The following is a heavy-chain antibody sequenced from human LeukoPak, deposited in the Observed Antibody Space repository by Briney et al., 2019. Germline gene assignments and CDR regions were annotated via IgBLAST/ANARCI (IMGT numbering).Heavy chain of an antibody. D-gene: IGHD6-6*01. CDR1: GFDLSDYY. J-gene: IGHJ4*02. CDR2: ISVDSDTI. CDR3: ARLRVQPDY. V-gene: IGHV3-11*01. Sequence: PGGSLRLSCAASGFDLSDYYMTWIRQAPGKGLEWVSYISVDSDTIYYADTVKGRFTISRDSAKNSLYLQMNSLRGEDTAVYYCARLRVQPDYWGQGTLVTVSS.